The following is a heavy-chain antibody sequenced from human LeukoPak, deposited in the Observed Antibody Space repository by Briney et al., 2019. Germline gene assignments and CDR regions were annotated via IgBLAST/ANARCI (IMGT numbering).Heavy chain of an antibody. V-gene: IGHV3-53*01. J-gene: IGHJ4*02. CDR3: ARGHPPTYGSGSYYSDY. CDR1: GFTFSSYA. CDR2: IYSGGST. Sequence: GGSLRLSCAASGFTFSSYAMHWVRQAPGKGLEWVSVIYSGGSTYYADSVKGRFTISRDNSKNTLYLQMNSLRAEDTAVYYCARGHPPTYGSGSYYSDYWGQGTLVTVSS. D-gene: IGHD3-10*01.